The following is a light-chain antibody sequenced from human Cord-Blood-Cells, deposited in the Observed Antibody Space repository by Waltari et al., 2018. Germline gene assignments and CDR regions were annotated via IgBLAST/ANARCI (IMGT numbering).Light chain of an antibody. J-gene: IGKJ1*01. CDR3: QQYGSSPRT. CDR1: QSVSSSY. V-gene: IGKV3-20*01. Sequence: EIVLTQSPGTLSLSPGERATLSCRASQSVSSSYLAWYQQKPGQAPRLLIYGASSRATDIPDRFSGSWSGTDFTLTISRLEPEDFAVYYCQQYGSSPRTFGQGTKVEIK. CDR2: GAS.